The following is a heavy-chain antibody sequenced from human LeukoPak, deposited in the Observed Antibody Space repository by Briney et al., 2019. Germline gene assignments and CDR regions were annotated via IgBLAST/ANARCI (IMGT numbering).Heavy chain of an antibody. D-gene: IGHD1/OR15-1a*01. CDR2: ISSSSSYI. CDR3: ARVYGNTPDY. CDR1: GFTFSSYS. V-gene: IGHV3-21*01. Sequence: GGSLRLSCAASGFTFSSYSMNWVRQAPGKGLEWVSSISSSSSYIYYADSVKGRFTISRDNAKNSLYLQMNTLRDEDTAVYYCARVYGNTPDYWGQGTLVTVSS. J-gene: IGHJ4*02.